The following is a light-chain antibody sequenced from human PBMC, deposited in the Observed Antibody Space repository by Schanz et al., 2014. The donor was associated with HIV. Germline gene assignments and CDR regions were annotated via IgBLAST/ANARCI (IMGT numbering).Light chain of an antibody. CDR2: DVT. V-gene: IGLV2-14*01. CDR1: SSDVGGNNY. J-gene: IGLJ3*02. Sequence: QSALTQPASVSGSPGQSITISCTGTSSDVGGNNYVSWHQQHPGKVPKLIIFDVTHRPSGVSNRFSGSMSGNAASLTVSGLQADDEADYYCSSFAGRRNLLFGGGTKLTVL. CDR3: SSFAGRRNLL.